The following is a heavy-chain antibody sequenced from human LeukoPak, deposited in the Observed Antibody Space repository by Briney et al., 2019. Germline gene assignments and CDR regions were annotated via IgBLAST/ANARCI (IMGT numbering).Heavy chain of an antibody. D-gene: IGHD3-10*01. Sequence: SETLSLTCTVSGYSISSGYYWGWIRQPPGKGLEWIGSIYQSGSTYHNPSLKSRVTISVDTSKNQFSLKLNSVTAADTAVYYCAKSNGYGLVDIWGQGTMVTVSS. J-gene: IGHJ3*02. CDR3: AKSNGYGLVDI. CDR1: GYSISSGYY. V-gene: IGHV4-38-2*02. CDR2: IYQSGST.